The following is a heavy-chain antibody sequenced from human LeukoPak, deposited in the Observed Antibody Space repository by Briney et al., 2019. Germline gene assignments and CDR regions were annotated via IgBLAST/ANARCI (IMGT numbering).Heavy chain of an antibody. CDR3: AAGVYDFWSGYYGFDY. Sequence: ASVKVSCKASGFTFTSSAVQWVRQARGQRLEWIGWIVVGSGNTNYAQKFQERVTITRDMSTSTAYMELSSLRSEDTAVYYCAAGVYDFWSGYYGFDYWGQGTLVTVSS. CDR2: IVVGSGNT. CDR1: GFTFTSSA. D-gene: IGHD3-3*01. V-gene: IGHV1-58*01. J-gene: IGHJ4*02.